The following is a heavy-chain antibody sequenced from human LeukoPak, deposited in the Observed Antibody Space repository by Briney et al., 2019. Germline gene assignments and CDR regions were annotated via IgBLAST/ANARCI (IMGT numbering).Heavy chain of an antibody. V-gene: IGHV4-59*08. CDR1: GGSINTYY. Sequence: SETLSLTCTVSGGSINTYYWGWIRQSPGKGLERIGYIYSSGTTNYNPSLKSRVTMSIDTSENQFSLKLSSVTAADTALYYCARHGSGWSFDYWGRGALVTVSS. CDR2: IYSSGTT. CDR3: ARHGSGWSFDY. J-gene: IGHJ4*02. D-gene: IGHD6-19*01.